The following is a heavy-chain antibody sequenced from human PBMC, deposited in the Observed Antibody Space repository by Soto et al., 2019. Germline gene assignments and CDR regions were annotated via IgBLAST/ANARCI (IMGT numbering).Heavy chain of an antibody. CDR3: AKWGTLVVGFLYI. J-gene: IGHJ3*02. V-gene: IGHV3-30*18. D-gene: IGHD2-21*01. CDR2: ISFDGSHK. Sequence: QVQLVESGGGVVQPGRSLRLSCEASGFTFSDYGMHWVRQAPGKGLEWVALISFDGSHKYYADSVKGRFTISRDNAKNALYLQMNSLRDEDTSVYLCAKWGTLVVGFLYIWGQGSMVTVSS. CDR1: GFTFSDYG.